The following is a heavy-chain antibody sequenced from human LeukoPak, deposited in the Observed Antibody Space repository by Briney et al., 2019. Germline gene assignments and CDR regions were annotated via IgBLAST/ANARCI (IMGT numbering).Heavy chain of an antibody. V-gene: IGHV4-59*13. D-gene: IGHD3-16*01. CDR3: ARFDGRYALLDY. CDR2: INDSGST. CDR1: GGSIRSYH. J-gene: IGHJ4*02. Sequence: SETLSLTCSVCGGSIRSYHWIWMRQPPGKGLEWSGYINDSGSTNYNPLLKSRVTISLATSQNQYSLKLSSVTAADTAVYYCARFDGRYALLDYWGQGTLVTVSS.